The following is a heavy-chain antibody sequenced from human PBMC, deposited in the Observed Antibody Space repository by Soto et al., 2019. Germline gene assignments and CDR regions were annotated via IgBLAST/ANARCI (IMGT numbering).Heavy chain of an antibody. V-gene: IGHV1-18*01. Sequence: ASVKVSCKASGYTFTSYGISWVRQAPGQGLEWMGWISAYNGNTNYAQKLQGRVTMTTDTSTSTAYMELRSLRSDDTAVYYCEDSCSRMNYDESRGFTWDYWGQGTPVTVSS. CDR2: ISAYNGNT. CDR3: EDSCSRMNYDESRGFTWDY. CDR1: GYTFTSYG. D-gene: IGHD3-22*01. J-gene: IGHJ4*02.